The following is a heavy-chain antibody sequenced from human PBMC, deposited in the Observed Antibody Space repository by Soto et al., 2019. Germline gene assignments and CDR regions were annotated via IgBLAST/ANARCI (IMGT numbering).Heavy chain of an antibody. CDR3: ARLPKGSLVTA. V-gene: IGHV3-48*02. J-gene: IGHJ4*02. CDR2: ISSRSDNI. Sequence: GGSLRLACVASGFRFSDHSMTWVRQSPGKGLQWIAYISSRSDNIYYAESVRGRFTVSRDNAKNALFLQMNSLRDDDTATYYCARLPKGSLVTAWGQGTRVTVSS. D-gene: IGHD2-21*02. CDR1: GFRFSDHS.